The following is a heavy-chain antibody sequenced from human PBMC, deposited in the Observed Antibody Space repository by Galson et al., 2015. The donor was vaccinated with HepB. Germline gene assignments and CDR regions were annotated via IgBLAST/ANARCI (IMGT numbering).Heavy chain of an antibody. CDR1: GYTLTELS. V-gene: IGHV1-24*01. CDR2: FDPEDGET. Sequence: SVKVSCKVSGYTLTELSMHWVRQAPGKGLEWMGGFDPEDGETIYAQKFQGRVTMTEDTSTDTAYMELSSLRSEDTAVYYCATTSTGIAVAASSKEYYYYYGMDVWGQGTTVTVSS. CDR3: ATTSTGIAVAASSKEYYYYYGMDV. J-gene: IGHJ6*02. D-gene: IGHD6-19*01.